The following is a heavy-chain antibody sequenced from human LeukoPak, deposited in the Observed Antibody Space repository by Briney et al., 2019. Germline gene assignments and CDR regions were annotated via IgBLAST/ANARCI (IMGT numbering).Heavy chain of an antibody. CDR1: GGTFSSYA. V-gene: IGHV1-69*13. Sequence: GASVKVSCKASGGTFSSYAISWVRQAPGQGLEWMGGIIPIFGTANYAQKFQGGVTITADESTSTAYMELSSLRSEDTAVYYCARGGDSSSITTYYYYYYMDVWGKGTTVTVSS. CDR2: IIPIFGTA. J-gene: IGHJ6*03. CDR3: ARGGDSSSITTYYYYYYMDV. D-gene: IGHD6-13*01.